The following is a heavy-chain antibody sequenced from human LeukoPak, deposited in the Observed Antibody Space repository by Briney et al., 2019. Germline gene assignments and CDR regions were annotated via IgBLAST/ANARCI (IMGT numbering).Heavy chain of an antibody. D-gene: IGHD4-17*01. Sequence: SETLSPTCTVSGGSISSYYWSWIRQPPGKGLEWIGYIYYSGSTNYNPSLKSRVTISVDTSKNQFSLKLTSLTAADTAVYYCARLSTVTTSFDYWGQGTLVTVSS. CDR1: GGSISSYY. V-gene: IGHV4-59*12. J-gene: IGHJ4*02. CDR2: IYYSGST. CDR3: ARLSTVTTSFDY.